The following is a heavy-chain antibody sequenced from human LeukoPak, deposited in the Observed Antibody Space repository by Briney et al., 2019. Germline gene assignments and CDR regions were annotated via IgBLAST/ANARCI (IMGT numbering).Heavy chain of an antibody. CDR3: ARAPTVTSSPFDY. J-gene: IGHJ4*02. CDR1: GGSISSSSYY. V-gene: IGHV4-39*01. Sequence: SETLSLTCTVSGGSISSSSYYWGWIRQPPGKGLEWIGSIYYSGSTCYNPSLKSRVTISTDTSKNQFSLKLSSVTAADTAVYYCARAPTVTSSPFDYWGRGTLVTVSS. CDR2: IYYSGST. D-gene: IGHD4-17*01.